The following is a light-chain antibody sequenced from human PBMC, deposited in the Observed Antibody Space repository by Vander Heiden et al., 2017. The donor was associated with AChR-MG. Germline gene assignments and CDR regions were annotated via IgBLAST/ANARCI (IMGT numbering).Light chain of an antibody. CDR1: QYINSW. J-gene: IGKJ1*01. CDR3: QQYHRYPWT. V-gene: IGKV1-5*03. CDR2: KAS. Sequence: DIQITPSPVTLSASIGDSVTITFRASQYINSWLSWYQQKPGNAPRLLIYKASVLENGVPSRFNGSASGTEFTLTIGGLQPEDFGTYFCQQYHRYPWTFGQGTKVEF.